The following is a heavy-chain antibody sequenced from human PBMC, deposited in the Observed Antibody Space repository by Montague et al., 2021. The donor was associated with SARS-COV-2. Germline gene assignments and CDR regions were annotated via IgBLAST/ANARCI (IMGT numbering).Heavy chain of an antibody. D-gene: IGHD3-10*01. CDR1: GGSISSYY. Sequence: SETLSLTCTVSGGSISSYYWSWIRQPAGPGLGWNWRIYICWSTNYNPTPSRQIPMSVDTYKNQFSLKLSSVTAADTAVYDCAREAWFGDKTSASEYYGMDVWGQGTTVTVSS. CDR2: IYICWST. CDR3: AREAWFGDKTSASEYYGMDV. V-gene: IGHV4-4*07. J-gene: IGHJ6*02.